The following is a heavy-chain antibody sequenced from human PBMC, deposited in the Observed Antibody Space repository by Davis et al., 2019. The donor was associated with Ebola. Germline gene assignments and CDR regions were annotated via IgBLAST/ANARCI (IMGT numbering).Heavy chain of an antibody. CDR3: ATAVSGLWYFDL. J-gene: IGHJ2*01. Sequence: AVSVKVSCKVSRYTLTELSMHWVRQAPGKGLEWMGGFDPEDGETIYAQKFLGRVTMTEDTSTDTAYMGLSSLRSEDTAVYYCATAVSGLWYFDLWGRGTLVTVSS. V-gene: IGHV1-24*01. CDR1: RYTLTELS. D-gene: IGHD6-25*01. CDR2: FDPEDGET.